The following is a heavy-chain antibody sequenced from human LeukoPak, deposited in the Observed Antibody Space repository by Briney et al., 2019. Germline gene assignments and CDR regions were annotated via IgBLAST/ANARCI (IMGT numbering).Heavy chain of an antibody. J-gene: IGHJ4*02. CDR2: IKQDGSEK. D-gene: IGHD3-16*01. CDR3: ARVREYVGFDY. V-gene: IGHV3-7*01. Sequence: GGSLRLSCAASGFTFSSYWMSWVRQAPGKGLEWVANIKQDGSEKYYVDSVKGRFTISRDNAKNSLYLQMNSPGAEDTAVYYCARVREYVGFDYWGQGTLVTVSS. CDR1: GFTFSSYW.